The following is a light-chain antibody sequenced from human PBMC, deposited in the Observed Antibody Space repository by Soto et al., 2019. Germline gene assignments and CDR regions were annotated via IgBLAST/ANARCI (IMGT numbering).Light chain of an antibody. CDR3: QSYDAIVI. J-gene: IGLJ2*01. Sequence: FMLTQPLSVSESPGKTVTISCTRSSGSIASNYVQWYQQRPGSAPTTVIYEDNRRPSGVPDRFSGSIDSSSNSASLTISGLKTEDEADYYCQSYDAIVIFGGGTKVTVL. V-gene: IGLV6-57*04. CDR1: SGSIASNY. CDR2: EDN.